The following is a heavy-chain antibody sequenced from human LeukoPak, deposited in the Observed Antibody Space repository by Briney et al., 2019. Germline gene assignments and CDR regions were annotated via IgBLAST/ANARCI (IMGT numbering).Heavy chain of an antibody. V-gene: IGHV4-39*07. CDR1: GGSISSSSYY. D-gene: IGHD3-9*01. CDR2: IYYSGST. J-gene: IGHJ6*02. Sequence: SETLSLTCTVSGGSISSSSYYWGWIRQPPGKGLEWIGSIYYSGSTYYNPSLKSRVTISVDTSKNQFSLKLSSVTAADTAVYYCARDPVALYYDILTGSFGMDVWGQGTTVTVSS. CDR3: ARDPVALYYDILTGSFGMDV.